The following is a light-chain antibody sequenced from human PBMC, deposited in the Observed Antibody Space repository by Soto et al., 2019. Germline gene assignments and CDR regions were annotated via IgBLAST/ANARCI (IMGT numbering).Light chain of an antibody. J-gene: IGLJ3*02. CDR1: NSDIGGYNY. CDR3: SSYTGSSTLV. V-gene: IGLV2-14*01. CDR2: EVS. Sequence: QSALTQPASVSGSPGQSITISCTGTNSDIGGYNYVSWYQQHPDKAPKLMIYEVSNRPSGVSNRFSGSKSGNTASLTISGLQAEDEADYYCSSYTGSSTLVFGGGTKLTVL.